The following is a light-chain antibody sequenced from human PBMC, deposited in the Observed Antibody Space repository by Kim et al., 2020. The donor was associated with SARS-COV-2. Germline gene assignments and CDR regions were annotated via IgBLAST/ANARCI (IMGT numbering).Light chain of an antibody. V-gene: IGLV3-1*01. CDR2: EDN. CDR1: KLGDKY. Sequence: SYELTQPPSVSVSPGQTASITCSGEKLGDKYACWYQQKPGQSPVMVIYEDNKRPSGIPERFSGSMSGNTATLTVSGTQAIDEADYYCQAWDGSTVIFGGG. CDR3: QAWDGSTVI. J-gene: IGLJ2*01.